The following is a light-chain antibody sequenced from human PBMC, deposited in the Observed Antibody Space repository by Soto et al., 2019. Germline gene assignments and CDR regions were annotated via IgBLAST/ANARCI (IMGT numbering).Light chain of an antibody. CDR1: SSNIGSNT. J-gene: IGLJ2*01. CDR3: AAWDDSLNGPV. CDR2: SNN. Sequence: QYVLTKPPSTSGTLGQRVTISCSGSSSNIGSNTVNWYQQLPGTAPKLLIYSNNQRPSGVPDRFSGSKSGTSASLAISGLQSADEADYYCAAWDDSLNGPVFGGGTKVTVL. V-gene: IGLV1-44*01.